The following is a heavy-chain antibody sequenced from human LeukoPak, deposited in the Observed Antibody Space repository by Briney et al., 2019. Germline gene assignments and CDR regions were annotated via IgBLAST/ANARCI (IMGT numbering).Heavy chain of an antibody. CDR2: IYFTGTT. D-gene: IGHD4-23*01. CDR1: GGSIIDYY. CDR3: ARHPRYGVNASAFDS. V-gene: IGHV4-59*08. Sequence: SETLSLTCTVSGGSIIDYYLNWIRQPPGKRLEWMGYIYFTGTTHYNPSVESQVTMSVDTSKNQFSLSLRTVTAADAAIYYCARHPRYGVNASAFDSWGQGTLVTVSS. J-gene: IGHJ4*02.